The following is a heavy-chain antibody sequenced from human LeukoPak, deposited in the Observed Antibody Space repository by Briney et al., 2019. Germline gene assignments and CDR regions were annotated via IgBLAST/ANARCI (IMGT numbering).Heavy chain of an antibody. Sequence: GGSLRLSCAASGFTFSSYAMHWVRQAPGKGLEWVAVISYDGSNKYYAESVKGRFTISRDNSKNTLYLQLNSLRPDDTAVYYCARDQLAYSGYDTLFDYWGQGTLVTVSS. CDR3: ARDQLAYSGYDTLFDY. CDR1: GFTFSSYA. J-gene: IGHJ4*02. D-gene: IGHD5-12*01. V-gene: IGHV3-30*04. CDR2: ISYDGSNK.